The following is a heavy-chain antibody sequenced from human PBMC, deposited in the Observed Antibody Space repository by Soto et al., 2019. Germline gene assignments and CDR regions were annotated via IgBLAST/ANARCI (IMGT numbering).Heavy chain of an antibody. Sequence: GVSMRLSCVASGFPIGHYRMAWVRQAPGKGLEWLGNIAKDGREKIYVDSVKGRFTFSRDNAKNSLYLQMDSLRAEDTAVYYCARDPDYGYPDYWGQGTLVTVSS. CDR1: GFPIGHYR. J-gene: IGHJ4*02. V-gene: IGHV3-7*01. D-gene: IGHD4-17*01. CDR2: IAKDGREK. CDR3: ARDPDYGYPDY.